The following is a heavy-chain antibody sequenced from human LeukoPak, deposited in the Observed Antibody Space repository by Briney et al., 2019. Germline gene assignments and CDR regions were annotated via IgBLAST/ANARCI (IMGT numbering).Heavy chain of an antibody. V-gene: IGHV3-7*01. CDR2: IKQDGSEK. CDR1: GFTFSSYW. D-gene: IGHD2-2*01. Sequence: GGSLRLSCAASGFTFSSYWMSWVRQAPGKGLEWVANIKQDGSEKYYVDSVKGRFTISRDNAKNSLYLQMYSLRAEDTAVYYCARDMEYQRYRWVDYWAQGTLVTVSS. J-gene: IGHJ4*02. CDR3: ARDMEYQRYRWVDY.